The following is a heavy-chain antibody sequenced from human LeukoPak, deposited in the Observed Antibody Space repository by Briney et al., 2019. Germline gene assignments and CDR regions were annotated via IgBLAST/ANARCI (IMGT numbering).Heavy chain of an antibody. J-gene: IGHJ4*02. V-gene: IGHV1-69*13. D-gene: IGHD2-2*01. CDR1: GGTFSSYA. CDR2: IIPIFGTA. CDR3: ARGYCSSTSCPLGY. Sequence: SVKVSCKASGGTFSSYAISWVRQAPGQGLGWMGGIIPIFGTANYAQKFQGRVTITADESTSTAYMELSSLRSEDTAVYYCARGYCSSTSCPLGYWGQGTLVTVSS.